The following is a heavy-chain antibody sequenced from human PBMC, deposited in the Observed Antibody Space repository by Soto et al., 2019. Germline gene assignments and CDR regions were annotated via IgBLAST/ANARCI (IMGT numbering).Heavy chain of an antibody. D-gene: IGHD6-6*01. CDR3: GGTTAARGDYYYGMDV. J-gene: IGHJ6*02. Sequence: SVKVSCKASGGTFSSYAISWVRQAPGQGLEWMGGIIPIFGAANYAQKFQGRVTITADKSTSTAYMELSSLRSEDTAVYYCGGTTAARGDYYYGMDVWGQGTTVTVSS. V-gene: IGHV1-69*06. CDR2: IIPIFGAA. CDR1: GGTFSSYA.